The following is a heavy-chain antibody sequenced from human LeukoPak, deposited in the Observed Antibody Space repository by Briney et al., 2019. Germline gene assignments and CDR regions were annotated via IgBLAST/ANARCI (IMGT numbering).Heavy chain of an antibody. V-gene: IGHV3-23*01. CDR2: IRGSGGST. Sequence: PRGSLRLSCAASGFTSSSVAMSCGPPAPGEGLGWGSAIRGSGGSTYYAASVQGRFTISRDNSKNTLYLQMNSLRAEDTAVYYCAKGQRDGYNPCDYWGQGTLVTVSS. CDR1: GFTSSSVA. CDR3: AKGQRDGYNPCDY. J-gene: IGHJ4*02. D-gene: IGHD5-24*01.